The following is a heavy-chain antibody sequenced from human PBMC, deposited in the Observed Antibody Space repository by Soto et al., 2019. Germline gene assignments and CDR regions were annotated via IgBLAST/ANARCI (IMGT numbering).Heavy chain of an antibody. CDR3: GKERRGSGWSVCNF. Sequence: XGSLELSCTASGFPFSHYAMNWVRQGPGTRLEWVADISGSGDSARYADSVRGRFTISRDNSRDTLYLQMNSLRVDDTAVYYCGKERRGSGWSVCNFWGQGALVTVSS. CDR1: GFPFSHYA. V-gene: IGHV3-23*01. CDR2: ISGSGDSA. D-gene: IGHD6-19*01. J-gene: IGHJ4*02.